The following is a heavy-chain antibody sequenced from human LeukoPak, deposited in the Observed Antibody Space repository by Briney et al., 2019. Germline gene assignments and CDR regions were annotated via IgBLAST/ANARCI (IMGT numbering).Heavy chain of an antibody. D-gene: IGHD3-22*01. CDR3: ARIGEVRDYDSSGRGDAFDI. Sequence: GASVKVSCKASGYTFTGYYMHWVRQAPGQGLEWMGRINPSSGGTNYAQKFQGRVTMTRDTSISTAYMELSRLRSDDTAVYYCARIGEVRDYDSSGRGDAFDIWGQGAMVTVFS. J-gene: IGHJ3*02. V-gene: IGHV1-2*06. CDR2: INPSSGGT. CDR1: GYTFTGYY.